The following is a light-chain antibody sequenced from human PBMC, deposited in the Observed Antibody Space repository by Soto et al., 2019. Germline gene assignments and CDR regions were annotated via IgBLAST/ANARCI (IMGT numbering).Light chain of an antibody. J-gene: IGKJ2*01. CDR2: AAS. Sequence: IQMTQSPSSVSASVGDRVTITCRASQPINDWLAWYQQRPGRAPKLLISAASTLQSGVPSRFTGGGSGTDFTLTISRLQPEDSGTYYCQQSNTFPYSFGQGTTLEIK. V-gene: IGKV1-12*01. CDR3: QQSNTFPYS. CDR1: QPINDW.